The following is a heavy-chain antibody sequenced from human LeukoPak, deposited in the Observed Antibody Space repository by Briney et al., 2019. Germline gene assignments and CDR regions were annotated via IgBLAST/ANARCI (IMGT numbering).Heavy chain of an antibody. Sequence: GGSPRLSCEASRFSFSSYSMNWVRQAPGKGLEWVSSISSSSSYIYYADSVKGRFTISRDNAKNSLYLQMNSLRAEDTAVYYCARDDGYNNPTHFDYWGQGTLVTVSS. CDR2: ISSSSSYI. CDR3: ARDDGYNNPTHFDY. D-gene: IGHD5-24*01. J-gene: IGHJ4*02. CDR1: RFSFSSYS. V-gene: IGHV3-21*01.